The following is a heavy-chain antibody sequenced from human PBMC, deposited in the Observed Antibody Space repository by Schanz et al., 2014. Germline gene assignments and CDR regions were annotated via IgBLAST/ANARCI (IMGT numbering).Heavy chain of an antibody. D-gene: IGHD2-15*01. CDR3: ARDEGGGYYYYGMDV. Sequence: EVQLVESGGGLVQPGGSLRLSCAASGFTFNNYDMNWVRLVPGKGLECVSGISGGGGSAYYADSVKGRFTISRDNSKNTLYLQMNSLRAEDTAVYYCARDEGGGYYYYGMDVWGQGTTVTVSS. CDR1: GFTFNNYD. CDR2: ISGGGGSA. V-gene: IGHV3-23*04. J-gene: IGHJ6*02.